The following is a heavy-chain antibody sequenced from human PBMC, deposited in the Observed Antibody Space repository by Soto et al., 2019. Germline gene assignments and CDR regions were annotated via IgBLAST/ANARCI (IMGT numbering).Heavy chain of an antibody. V-gene: IGHV3-15*01. CDR2: IKSKTDGGTT. CDR3: TTKVDCSSTSCYWGYYYYYMDV. Sequence: EVQLVESGGGLVKPGGSLRLSCAASGFTFSNAWMSWVRQAPGKGLEWVGRIKSKTDGGTTDYAAPVKGRFTISRDDSKNTLYLQMNSLKTEDTAVYYCTTKVDCSSTSCYWGYYYYYMDVWGKGTTVTVSS. J-gene: IGHJ6*03. CDR1: GFTFSNAW. D-gene: IGHD2-2*01.